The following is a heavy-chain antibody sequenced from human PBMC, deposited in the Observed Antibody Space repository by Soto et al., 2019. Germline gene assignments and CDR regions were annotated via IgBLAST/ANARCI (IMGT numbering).Heavy chain of an antibody. CDR2: ISGSAGTT. D-gene: IGHD1-26*01. CDR3: AKGPNSGDWRYFDY. V-gene: IGHV3-23*01. Sequence: TGGSLSLSCAVSGFHFSNYAMSWVRQAPGKGLEWVSVISGSAGTTYYADSVKRRFTISRDNSKNTLYLQMNSLRVEDTAVYYCAKGPNSGDWRYFDYWGQGTLVTVSS. CDR1: GFHFSNYA. J-gene: IGHJ4*02.